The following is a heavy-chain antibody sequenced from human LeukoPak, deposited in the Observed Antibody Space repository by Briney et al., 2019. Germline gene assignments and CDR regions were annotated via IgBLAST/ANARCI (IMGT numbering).Heavy chain of an antibody. D-gene: IGHD2-2*01. Sequence: GGSLRLSCAASGFSFSNYEMNWVRQAPEKGLEWVASIKPDGSGKYYVDSVKGRFTISRDNANNSLYLQMNSLRAEDTAVYYCARLRSSAFDIWGQGTMVTVSS. CDR2: IKPDGSGK. CDR1: GFSFSNYE. CDR3: ARLRSSAFDI. J-gene: IGHJ3*02. V-gene: IGHV3-7*01.